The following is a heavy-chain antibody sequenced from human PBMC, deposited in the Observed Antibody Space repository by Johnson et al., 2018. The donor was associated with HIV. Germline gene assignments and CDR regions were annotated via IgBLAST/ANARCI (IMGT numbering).Heavy chain of an antibody. V-gene: IGHV3-13*01. D-gene: IGHD6-19*01. J-gene: IGHJ3*02. CDR3: ARSGGAVAGVDAFDI. CDR1: GFTFSSYD. Sequence: VQLMESGGGLVQPGGSLRLSCAASGFTFSSYDMHWVRQATGKGLEWVSAIGTAGDTYYPGSVKGRFTISRENAKNSFYLQMNSLRAGDTAVYYCARSGGAVAGVDAFDIWGQGTMVTVSS. CDR2: IGTAGDT.